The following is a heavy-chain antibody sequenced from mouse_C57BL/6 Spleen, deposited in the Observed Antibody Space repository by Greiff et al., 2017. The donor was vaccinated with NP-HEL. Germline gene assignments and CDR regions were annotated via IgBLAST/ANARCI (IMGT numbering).Heavy chain of an antibody. V-gene: IGHV1-69*01. J-gene: IGHJ1*03. CDR1: GYTFTSYW. Sequence: QVQLKESGAELVMPGASVKLSCKASGYTFTSYWMHWVKQRPGQGLEWIGEIDPSDSYTNYNQKFKGKSTLTVDKSSSTAYMQLSSLTSEDSAVYYCARRTGTIGWYFDVWGTGTTVTVSS. D-gene: IGHD4-1*01. CDR2: IDPSDSYT. CDR3: ARRTGTIGWYFDV.